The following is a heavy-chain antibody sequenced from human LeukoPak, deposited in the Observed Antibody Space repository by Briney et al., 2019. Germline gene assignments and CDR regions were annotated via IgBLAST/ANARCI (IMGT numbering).Heavy chain of an antibody. V-gene: IGHV4-30-4*02. CDR1: GGSISSGDYY. D-gene: IGHD6-13*01. CDR2: IYYSGST. J-gene: IGHJ1*01. CDR3: ARVEGLYSSSYRAAYFQH. Sequence: PSETLSLTCTVSGGSISSGDYYWSWIRQPPGKGLEWIGYIYYSGSTYYNPSLKSRVTISVDTSKNQFSLKLSSVTAADTAVYYCARVEGLYSSSYRAAYFQHWGQGTLVTVSS.